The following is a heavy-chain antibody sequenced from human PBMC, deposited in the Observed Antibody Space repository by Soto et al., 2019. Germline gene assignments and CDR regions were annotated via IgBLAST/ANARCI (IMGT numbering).Heavy chain of an antibody. D-gene: IGHD6-19*01. CDR3: ARLPVAGNKIDKQGTPQEVQYFQH. V-gene: IGHV4-39*01. CDR1: GGSISSSSYY. Sequence: QLQLQESGPGLVKPSETLSLTCTVSGGSISSSSYYWGWIRQPPGKGLEWIGSIYYSGSTYYNPSLKSRVTISVDTSKNQFSLKLSSVTAADTAVYYCARLPVAGNKIDKQGTPQEVQYFQHWGQGTLVTVSS. CDR2: IYYSGST. J-gene: IGHJ1*01.